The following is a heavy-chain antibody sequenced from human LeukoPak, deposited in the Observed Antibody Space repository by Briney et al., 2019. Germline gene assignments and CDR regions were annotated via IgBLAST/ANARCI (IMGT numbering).Heavy chain of an antibody. Sequence: SETLSLTCTVSGGSISSYYWSWIRQPPGKGLEWLGSFYYSGSTYYKPSLKSRVTISVDTSKNQFSLKLSSVTAADTAVYYCARLVVSNWYHEVLLGRDYWGQGTLVTVSS. CDR2: FYYSGST. V-gene: IGHV4-59*05. J-gene: IGHJ4*02. CDR1: GGSISSYY. CDR3: ARLVVSNWYHEVLLGRDY. D-gene: IGHD6-13*01.